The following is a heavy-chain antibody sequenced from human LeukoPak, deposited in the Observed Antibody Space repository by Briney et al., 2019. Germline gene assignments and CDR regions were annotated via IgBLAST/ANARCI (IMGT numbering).Heavy chain of an antibody. CDR2: INHSGST. J-gene: IGHJ6*02. CDR3: ARDQDSSGWYGYYYYYGMDV. Sequence: SETLSLTCAVYGGSFSGYYWSWIRQPPGKGLEWIGEINHSGSTNYNPSLKSRVTISVDTSKNQFSLKLSSVTAADTAVYYCARDQDSSGWYGYYYYYGMDVWGQGTTVTVSS. D-gene: IGHD6-19*01. V-gene: IGHV4-34*01. CDR1: GGSFSGYY.